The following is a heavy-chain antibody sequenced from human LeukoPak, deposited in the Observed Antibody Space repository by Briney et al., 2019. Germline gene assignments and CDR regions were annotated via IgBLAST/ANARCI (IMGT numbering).Heavy chain of an antibody. CDR3: ARARYYYDSSGQPISYYYYMDV. V-gene: IGHV4-39*07. CDR1: GDSISSSSYY. CDR2: IYHSGST. J-gene: IGHJ6*03. D-gene: IGHD3-22*01. Sequence: SETLSLTCTVSGDSISSSSYYWGWIRQPPGKGLEWIGSIYHSGSTYYNPSLKSRVTISVDTSKNQFSLQLNSVTPEDTAVYYCARARYYYDSSGQPISYYYYMDVWGKGTTVTVSS.